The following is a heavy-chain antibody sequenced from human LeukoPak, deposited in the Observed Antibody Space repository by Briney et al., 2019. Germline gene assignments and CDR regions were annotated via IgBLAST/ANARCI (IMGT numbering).Heavy chain of an antibody. Sequence: GGSLRLSCAASGFTFSSYAMHWVRQAPGKGLEWVAVISYDGSNKYYADSVKGRFTISRDNSRDTLYLQMNNLRAEDTAIYYCARNPERYSSGPGAFDIWGQGTMVTVSS. CDR2: ISYDGSNK. V-gene: IGHV3-30*04. D-gene: IGHD6-19*01. CDR1: GFTFSSYA. J-gene: IGHJ3*02. CDR3: ARNPERYSSGPGAFDI.